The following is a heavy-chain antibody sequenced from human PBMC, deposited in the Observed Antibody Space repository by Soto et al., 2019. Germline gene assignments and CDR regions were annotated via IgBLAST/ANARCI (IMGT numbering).Heavy chain of an antibody. Sequence: SETLSLTCTLSAGSISSGDYYWSWIRQPPGKGLEWIGCISYSGSPYYNPSLKSRLTISVVTSQNQFSLKVSSVTAADTAVYYCASGIAVTGNGNFDYWGQGTLVTVSS. V-gene: IGHV4-30-4*01. J-gene: IGHJ4*02. CDR1: AGSISSGDYY. D-gene: IGHD6-19*01. CDR2: ISYSGSP. CDR3: ASGIAVTGNGNFDY.